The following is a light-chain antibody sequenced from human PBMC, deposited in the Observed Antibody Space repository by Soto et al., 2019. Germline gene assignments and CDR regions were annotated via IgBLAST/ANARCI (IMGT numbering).Light chain of an antibody. J-gene: IGKJ1*01. CDR3: QQYNNWPPWT. CDR1: QGISSW. V-gene: IGKV1-12*01. Sequence: DIQMTQSPSSVSASVGDRVTISCRASQGISSWLAWYQQKPGKAPKLLIHAASSLQSGVPSRCSGSGSGTDFTLTIISLQPEDFAVYYCQQYNNWPPWTFGQGTKVDIK. CDR2: AAS.